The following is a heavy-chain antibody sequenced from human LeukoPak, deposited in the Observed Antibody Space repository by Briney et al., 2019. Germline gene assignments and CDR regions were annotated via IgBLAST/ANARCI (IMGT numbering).Heavy chain of an antibody. J-gene: IGHJ5*02. CDR1: GDSVSIKSAA. CDR2: TYYRSKWYN. D-gene: IGHD6-19*01. CDR3: AKLGDSST. Sequence: SQTLSLTCAISGDSVSIKSAAWSWITQSPSRGLEWRGRTYYRSKWYNEYAVSVKSRIVINPDTSKNQFSLHLNSVTPEDTAMYYCAKLGDSSTWGQGTLVTVSS. V-gene: IGHV6-1*01.